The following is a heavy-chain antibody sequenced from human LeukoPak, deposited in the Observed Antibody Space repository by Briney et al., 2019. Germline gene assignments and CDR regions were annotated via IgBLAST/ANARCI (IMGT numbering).Heavy chain of an antibody. D-gene: IGHD1-1*01. V-gene: IGHV3-53*04. J-gene: IGHJ6*02. Sequence: GGSLRLSCAASGFTVSSNYMSWVRQAPGKGLEWVSVIYSGGSTYYADSVKGRFTISRHNSKNTLYLQMNSLRAEDTAVYYCARDNPTSTGTHRDYYYGMDVWGQGTTVTVSS. CDR3: ARDNPTSTGTHRDYYYGMDV. CDR2: IYSGGST. CDR1: GFTVSSNY.